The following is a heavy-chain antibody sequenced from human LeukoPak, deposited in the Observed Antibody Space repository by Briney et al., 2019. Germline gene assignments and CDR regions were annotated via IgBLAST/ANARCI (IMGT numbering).Heavy chain of an antibody. J-gene: IGHJ6*02. Sequence: GGSLRLSCAASGFTFSSYAMSWVRQAPGKWLEWVSAISGSGGSTYYADSVKGRFTISRDNSKNTLYLQMNSLRAEDTAVYYCASLRRRDGYNPYYYYGMDVWGQGTTVTVSS. D-gene: IGHD5-24*01. CDR1: GFTFSSYA. V-gene: IGHV3-23*01. CDR3: ASLRRRDGYNPYYYYGMDV. CDR2: ISGSGGST.